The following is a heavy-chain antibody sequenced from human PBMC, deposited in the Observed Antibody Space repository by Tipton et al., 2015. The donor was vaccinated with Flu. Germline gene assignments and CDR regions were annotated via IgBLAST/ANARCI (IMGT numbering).Heavy chain of an antibody. D-gene: IGHD3-22*01. CDR2: IYYSGST. CDR3: ARGTFRRDSSDDAFDI. Sequence: TLSLTCTVSGGSVSSGGYYWSWIRQHPGKGLEWIGYIYYSGSTYYNPSLKSRVTISVDTSKNQFSLKLSSVTAADTAVYYCARGTFRRDSSDDAFDIWDQGTMVTVSS. CDR1: GGSVSSGGYY. J-gene: IGHJ3*02. V-gene: IGHV4-31*03.